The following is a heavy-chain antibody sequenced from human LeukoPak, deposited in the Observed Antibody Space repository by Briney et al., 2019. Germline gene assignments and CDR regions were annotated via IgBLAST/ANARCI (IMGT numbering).Heavy chain of an antibody. CDR1: GGSISSSSYY. Sequence: SETLSLTCTVSGGSISSSSYYWGWIRQPPGKGLEWIGSIYYSGSTYYNPSLKSRVTISVDTSKNQFSLKLSSVTAADTAVYYCARGRGSYEYFQHWGQGTLVTVSS. CDR3: ARGRGSYEYFQH. V-gene: IGHV4-39*07. D-gene: IGHD1-26*01. J-gene: IGHJ1*01. CDR2: IYYSGST.